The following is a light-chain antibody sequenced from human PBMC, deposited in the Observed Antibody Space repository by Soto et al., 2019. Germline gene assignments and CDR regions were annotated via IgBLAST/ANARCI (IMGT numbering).Light chain of an antibody. J-gene: IGLJ2*01. CDR3: GTWDGSLTAVV. V-gene: IGLV1-51*01. CDR2: DNN. CDR1: TSNIGSYY. Sequence: QSVLTQPPSVSTAPGQKVTISCSGSTSNIGSYYVSWYQQFPKTAPKLLIYDNNKRPSGIPDRFSASKSGTSATLDITGLQTGDEADYYCGTWDGSLTAVVFGGGTQLTVL.